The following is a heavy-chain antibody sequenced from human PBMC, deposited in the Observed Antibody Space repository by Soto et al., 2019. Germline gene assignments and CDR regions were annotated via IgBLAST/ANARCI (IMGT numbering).Heavy chain of an antibody. CDR3: ARGINYYDSGDDAFDI. D-gene: IGHD3-10*01. CDR1: GYTFTNYD. Sequence: QVQLVQSGAEVKKPGASVKVSCKASGYTFTNYDINWVRQATGQGLEWMGWMNPNSGNTGYAQKFEGRVTMTSNNSISTASMELSSMRSEDTAVYYCARGINYYDSGDDAFDIWGQGTMVTVSS. J-gene: IGHJ3*02. CDR2: MNPNSGNT. V-gene: IGHV1-8*01.